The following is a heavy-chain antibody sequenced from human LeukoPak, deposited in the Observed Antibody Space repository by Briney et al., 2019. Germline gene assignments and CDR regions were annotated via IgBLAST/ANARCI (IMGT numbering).Heavy chain of an antibody. V-gene: IGHV3-73*01. CDR2: IRSKANSYAT. D-gene: IGHD3-3*01. J-gene: IGHJ4*02. CDR1: GFTFSRSA. Sequence: GGTLRLSRAASGFTFSRSAMHWVRQASGKGLEWVGRIRSKANSYATAYAASVKGRFTISRDDSKNTAYLQMNSLKTEDTAVYYCTRHSEQYYDFWSGYSGDYWGQGTLVTVSS. CDR3: TRHSEQYYDFWSGYSGDY.